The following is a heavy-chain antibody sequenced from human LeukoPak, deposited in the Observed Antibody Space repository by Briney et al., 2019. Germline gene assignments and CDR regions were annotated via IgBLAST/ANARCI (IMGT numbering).Heavy chain of an antibody. Sequence: GASVKVSCKVSGYTLTELSMHWVRQAPGKGREWRGGFDTEDGETIYAQKFQGRVTMTEDTSTDTAYLALSSLRSPDTALYYCATDWGRRVVLGDAFDIWGQGTMVTVSS. J-gene: IGHJ3*02. CDR1: GYTLTELS. V-gene: IGHV1-24*01. CDR2: FDTEDGET. CDR3: ATDWGRRVVLGDAFDI. D-gene: IGHD3-16*01.